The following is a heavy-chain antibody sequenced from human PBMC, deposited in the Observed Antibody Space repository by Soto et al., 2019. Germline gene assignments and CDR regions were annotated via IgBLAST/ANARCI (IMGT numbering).Heavy chain of an antibody. Sequence: QVQLQESGPGLVKPSQTLSLTCTVSGASISSNAYYWSWIRQLPGKGLEWIGYIYYSGNTYYNPSLKRRITISIDTSKRQFSLKLSSVTAADTAVYYCARRVNWGSASFDSWGQGTLVTVSS. V-gene: IGHV4-31*03. J-gene: IGHJ4*02. D-gene: IGHD7-27*01. CDR2: IYYSGNT. CDR1: GASISSNAYY. CDR3: ARRVNWGSASFDS.